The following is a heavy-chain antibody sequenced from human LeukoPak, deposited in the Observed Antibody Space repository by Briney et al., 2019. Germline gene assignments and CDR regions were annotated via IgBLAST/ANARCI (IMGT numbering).Heavy chain of an antibody. CDR1: GDSISSITCY. Sequence: SETLSLTCKVSGDSISSITCYWGWIRQSPGKGLEWIGSFCSSGTTYYNPSLKSRVTISIDTSKNQFSLKMISVTAADTADYYCARRDIAFNAFDTWSQGTMVTVSS. D-gene: IGHD2-21*01. CDR2: FCSSGTT. J-gene: IGHJ3*02. CDR3: ARRDIAFNAFDT. V-gene: IGHV4-39*01.